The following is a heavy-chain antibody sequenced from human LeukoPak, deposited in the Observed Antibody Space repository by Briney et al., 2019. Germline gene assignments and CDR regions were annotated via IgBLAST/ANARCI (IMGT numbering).Heavy chain of an antibody. CDR2: FYYSGST. V-gene: IGHV4-39*01. D-gene: IGHD6-19*01. J-gene: IGHJ4*02. Sequence: PSETLSLTCTVSGGSISISNYYWGWLRQPPGKGLEWIGSFYYSGSTYYNPSLKSRVTISVDTSKSQFSLKLSSVTAADTAIYYCARKQWVMYYFDSWCQGTLVTVSS. CDR1: GGSISISNYY. CDR3: ARKQWVMYYFDS.